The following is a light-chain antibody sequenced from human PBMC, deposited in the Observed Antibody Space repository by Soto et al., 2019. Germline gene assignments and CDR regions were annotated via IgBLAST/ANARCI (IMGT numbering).Light chain of an antibody. Sequence: EIVLTQSPGTLSLSPGDRATLSCRASQTLRSGYLAWYQHKPGQAPRLLIYDVSSRTTGIPDRFSGSGSGTDFTLTISRLEPEDFAVYYCQHYDNTPPSVTFGPGTKVGI. CDR2: DVS. J-gene: IGKJ3*01. CDR1: QTLRSGY. CDR3: QHYDNTPPSVT. V-gene: IGKV3-20*01.